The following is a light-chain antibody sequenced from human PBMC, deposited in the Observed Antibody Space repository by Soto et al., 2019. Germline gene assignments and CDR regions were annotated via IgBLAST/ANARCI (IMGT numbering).Light chain of an antibody. CDR2: DTS. Sequence: EIVLTQSPATLSLSPGERATLSCRASQSVSSYLAWYQQKPGQAPRLLIYDTSNRATGIPARFSGSGSGTDFTLTISSLEPEDFAVYYCRQRSNWPALTCGGGTKVEIK. CDR3: RQRSNWPALT. CDR1: QSVSSY. V-gene: IGKV3-11*01. J-gene: IGKJ4*01.